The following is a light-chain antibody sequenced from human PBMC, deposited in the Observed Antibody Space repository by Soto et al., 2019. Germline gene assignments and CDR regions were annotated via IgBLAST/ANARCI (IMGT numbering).Light chain of an antibody. CDR1: SSDIGGYTY. CDR2: EVS. Sequence: QCVLTQPPSASGSPGQSVTISCSGSSSDIGGYTYVSWYQHHPGKAPKLMIYEVSKRPSGVPDRFSGSKSGNTASLTVSGLQAEDEADYYCSSFADSNSYVFGNGTKVTVL. J-gene: IGLJ1*01. V-gene: IGLV2-8*01. CDR3: SSFADSNSYV.